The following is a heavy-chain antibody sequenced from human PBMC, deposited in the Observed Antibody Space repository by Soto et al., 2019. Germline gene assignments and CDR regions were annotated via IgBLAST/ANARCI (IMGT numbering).Heavy chain of an antibody. CDR1: GYTFTSYG. D-gene: IGHD2-15*01. CDR2: ISAYNGNT. J-gene: IGHJ5*02. V-gene: IGHV1-18*01. Sequence: ASVKVSCKASGYTFTSYGISWVRQAPGQGLEWMGWISAYNGNTNYAQKFQGRVTMTRNTSISTAYMELSSLRSEDTAVFYCARLGYCSGGSCYSGWFAPWGQGTLVTVSS. CDR3: ARLGYCSGGSCYSGWFAP.